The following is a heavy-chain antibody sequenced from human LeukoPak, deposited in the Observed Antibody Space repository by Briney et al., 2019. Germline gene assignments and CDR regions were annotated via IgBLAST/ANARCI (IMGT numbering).Heavy chain of an antibody. D-gene: IGHD6-13*01. J-gene: IGHJ4*02. V-gene: IGHV3-23*01. CDR2: VSGSGGST. CDR1: GFTFSSYA. Sequence: GGSLRLSCAASGFTFSSYAMSWLRQTPGKGLEWVSAVSGSGGSTFYADSVKGRFTISRDNSKNTLYLQMNSLRAEDTAVYYCTREPHQIASFDYWGQGTLVTVSS. CDR3: TREPHQIASFDY.